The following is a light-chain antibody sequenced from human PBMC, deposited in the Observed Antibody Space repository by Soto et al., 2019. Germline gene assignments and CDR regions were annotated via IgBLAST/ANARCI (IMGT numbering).Light chain of an antibody. CDR1: SSDVGGYNY. J-gene: IGLJ1*01. CDR2: EVT. Sequence: QSALTQPPSASGSPGQSVTISCTGTSSDVGGYNYVSWYQQHPGRAPKLMIYEVTKRPSGVPDRFSGSKSGNTASLSVSGLQAEDGADYYCCSYAGSYTYVFGTGTKVTVL. CDR3: CSYAGSYTYV. V-gene: IGLV2-8*01.